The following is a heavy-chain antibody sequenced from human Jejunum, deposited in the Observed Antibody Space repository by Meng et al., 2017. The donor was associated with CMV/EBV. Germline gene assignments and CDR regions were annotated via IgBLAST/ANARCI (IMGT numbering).Heavy chain of an antibody. V-gene: IGHV3-43*01. CDR1: GFTFDDYT. CDR2: INWHDHGT. Sequence: SCAASGFTFDDYTMHWVRQAPGKGLGWVSLINWHDHGTRYADSVKGRFIISRDNSRDSLYLQMSSLKTEDTAFYYCVKGKQWLLSHWGQGTLVTVSS. CDR3: VKGKQWLLSH. D-gene: IGHD6-19*01. J-gene: IGHJ4*02.